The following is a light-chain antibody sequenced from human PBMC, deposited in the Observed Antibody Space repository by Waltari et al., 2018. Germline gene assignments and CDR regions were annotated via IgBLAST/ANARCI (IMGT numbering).Light chain of an antibody. CDR1: SSNIASNS. V-gene: IGLV1-47*01. J-gene: IGLJ3*02. CDR2: KNN. Sequence: QSVLTQPPSASGTPGQRVTISCSGSSSNIASNSVYWYQQFPGTAPKVLMFKNNQRPSGVSDRFSASKSGASASLAISGLRSDDEADYYCGTWDDSLSRPVFGGGTKLTVL. CDR3: GTWDDSLSRPV.